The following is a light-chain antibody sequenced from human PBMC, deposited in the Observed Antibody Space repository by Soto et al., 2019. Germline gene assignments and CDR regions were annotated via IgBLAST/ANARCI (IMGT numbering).Light chain of an antibody. Sequence: DIPMTQSPSSLSASVGDRVTISCRASQAIRNSLAWYQQKPGKVPKLLIYAASTLQSGVPSRFSGSGSGTDFTLTISSLQPEDVATYYCQKYFSAPWTFGQGTKVEIK. CDR3: QKYFSAPWT. CDR2: AAS. CDR1: QAIRNS. J-gene: IGKJ1*01. V-gene: IGKV1-27*01.